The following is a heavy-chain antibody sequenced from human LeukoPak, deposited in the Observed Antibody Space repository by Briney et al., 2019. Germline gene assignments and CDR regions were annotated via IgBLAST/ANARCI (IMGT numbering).Heavy chain of an antibody. D-gene: IGHD6-13*01. CDR2: INHSGST. CDR1: GGSFRGYY. V-gene: IGHV4-34*01. J-gene: IGHJ4*02. Sequence: PSETLSLTCAVYGGSFRGYYWSWIRQPPGKGLEWIGEINHSGSTNYNPSLKSRVTISVDTSKNQFSLKLSSVTAADTAVYYCARGYFPIAAAGQDFDYWGQGTLVTVSS. CDR3: ARGYFPIAAAGQDFDY.